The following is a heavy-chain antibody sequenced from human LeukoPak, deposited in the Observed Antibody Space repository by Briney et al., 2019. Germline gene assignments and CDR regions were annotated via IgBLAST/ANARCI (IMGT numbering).Heavy chain of an antibody. CDR2: IIPILGIA. Sequence: SVKVSCKASGYTFTSYDINWVRQAPGQGLEWMGRIIPILGIANYAQKFQGRVTITADKSTSTAYMELSSLRSEDTAVYYCARDLVYYDSSGYYPYFDYWGQGTLVTVSS. D-gene: IGHD3-22*01. CDR1: GYTFTSYD. J-gene: IGHJ4*02. CDR3: ARDLVYYDSSGYYPYFDY. V-gene: IGHV1-69*04.